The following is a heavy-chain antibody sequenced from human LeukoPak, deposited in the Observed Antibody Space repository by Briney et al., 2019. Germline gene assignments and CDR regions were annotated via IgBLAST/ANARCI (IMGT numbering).Heavy chain of an antibody. CDR1: GFTFSSYS. CDR2: ISSSSSTI. CDR3: VKGAGYYYDSRFDY. D-gene: IGHD3-22*01. Sequence: PGGSLRLSCAASGFTFSSYSMNWVRQAPGKGLEWVSYISSSSSTIYYADSVKGRFTISRDNAKNCLYLQMNSLRAEDTALYYCVKGAGYYYDSRFDYWGQGTLVTVSS. V-gene: IGHV3-48*04. J-gene: IGHJ4*02.